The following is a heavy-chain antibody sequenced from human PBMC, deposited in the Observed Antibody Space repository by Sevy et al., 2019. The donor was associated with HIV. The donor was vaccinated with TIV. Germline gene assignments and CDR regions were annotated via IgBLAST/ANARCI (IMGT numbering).Heavy chain of an antibody. Sequence: GGSLRLSCAASGFTFSTYAMHWVRQAPGKGLEWVAVISYDGSIKYSADSVKGRFTISRDNSKNTLYLQMNSLRPVDTAVYYCAGERTYYYDSSGSDYGYYGMDVWGQGATVTVSS. J-gene: IGHJ6*02. CDR2: ISYDGSIK. D-gene: IGHD3-22*01. V-gene: IGHV3-30*04. CDR1: GFTFSTYA. CDR3: AGERTYYYDSSGSDYGYYGMDV.